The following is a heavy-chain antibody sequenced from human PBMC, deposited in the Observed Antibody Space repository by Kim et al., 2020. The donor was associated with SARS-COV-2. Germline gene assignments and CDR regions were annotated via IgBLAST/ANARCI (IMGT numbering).Heavy chain of an antibody. CDR3: ARLTRASHFED. D-gene: IGHD1-26*01. CDR2: ISYTGTT. V-gene: IGHV4-39*01. Sequence: SETLSLTCIVSGGSISSSDYYWGRIRQRQGKELEWIVHISYTGTTFYNPSLKSRVTISADTWRTRYSLNLSSVTATDTAVYYCARLTRASHFEDWGQGTLVTVSS. CDR1: GGSISSSDYY. J-gene: IGHJ4*02.